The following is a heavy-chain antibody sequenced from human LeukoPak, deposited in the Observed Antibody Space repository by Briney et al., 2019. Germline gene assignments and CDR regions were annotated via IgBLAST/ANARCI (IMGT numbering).Heavy chain of an antibody. CDR1: GFTFSSYA. Sequence: GGSLRLSCAASGFTFSSYAMHWVRQAPGKGLEWVAVISYDGSNKYYADSVKGRFTISRDNSKNTLYLQMNSLRAEDTAVYYCAGYSSSTEDYWGQGTLVTVSS. V-gene: IGHV3-30-3*01. CDR2: ISYDGSNK. J-gene: IGHJ4*02. CDR3: AGYSSSTEDY. D-gene: IGHD6-13*01.